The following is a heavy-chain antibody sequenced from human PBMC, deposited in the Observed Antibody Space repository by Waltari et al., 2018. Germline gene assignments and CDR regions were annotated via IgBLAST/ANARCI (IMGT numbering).Heavy chain of an antibody. CDR1: GGSISSYY. J-gene: IGHJ4*02. CDR3: ARGDRIQLWSFDY. V-gene: IGHV4-59*01. D-gene: IGHD5-18*01. Sequence: QVQLQESGPGLVKPSEILSLTCTVSGGSISSYYWSWIRQPPGKGLEWIGYIYYSGSTNYNPSLKSRVTISVETSKNQFSLKLSSVTAADTAVYYCARGDRIQLWSFDYWGQGTLVTVSS. CDR2: IYYSGST.